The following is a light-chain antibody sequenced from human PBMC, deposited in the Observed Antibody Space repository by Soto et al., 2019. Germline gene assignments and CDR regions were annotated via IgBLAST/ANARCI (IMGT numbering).Light chain of an antibody. CDR1: QSLVYSDGNTY. CDR3: MQGTHWPYT. Sequence: DVVMTQSPLSLPVTLGQPASISCRSSQSLVYSDGNTYLSWFQQRPGQSPRRLIYKVSNWDSGVPDRFSVSGSGSDFTLKISRVEAEDIGVYYCMQGTHWPYTFGQGTKLEIK. J-gene: IGKJ2*01. CDR2: KVS. V-gene: IGKV2D-30*01.